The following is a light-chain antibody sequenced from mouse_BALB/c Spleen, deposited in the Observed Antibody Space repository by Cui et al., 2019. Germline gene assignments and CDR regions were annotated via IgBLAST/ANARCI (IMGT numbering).Light chain of an antibody. CDR2: LAS. V-gene: IGKV3-10*01. J-gene: IGKJ4*01. CDR3: QQNNEDPFT. Sequence: NIVLTQSPASLAVSLRQRATVSCSASGRVDSYGNNLMHWYQQKPGQPPKLLIYLASNLESGVPARFRGSGSRTDFTLNIDPVEADDAASYYCQQNNEDPFTFGSGTKLEIK. CDR1: GRVDSYGNNL.